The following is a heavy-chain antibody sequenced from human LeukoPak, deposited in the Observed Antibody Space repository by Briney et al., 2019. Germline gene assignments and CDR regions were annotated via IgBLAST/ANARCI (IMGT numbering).Heavy chain of an antibody. CDR2: ISYDGSNK. Sequence: GGSLRLSCAASGFTFSSYGMNWVRHAPGKGLEWVAVISYDGSNKYYADSVKGRFTISRDNSKNTLYLQMDSLRAEDTALYYCAKLGSSSAYTYGDSWGQGTLVTVSS. J-gene: IGHJ5*01. D-gene: IGHD5-18*01. CDR3: AKLGSSSAYTYGDS. CDR1: GFTFSSYG. V-gene: IGHV3-30*18.